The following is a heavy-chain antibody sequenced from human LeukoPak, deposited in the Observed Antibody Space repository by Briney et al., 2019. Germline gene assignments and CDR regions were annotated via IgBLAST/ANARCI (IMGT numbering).Heavy chain of an antibody. V-gene: IGHV1-46*01. CDR1: GYTFTSYY. J-gene: IGHJ6*02. CDR2: INPSSGST. Sequence: ASVKVSCKASGYTFTSYYMHWVRQAPGQGLEWMGIINPSSGSTSYAQKFQGRVTMTRDTSTSTVYMELSSLRSEDTAVYYCARDKQNPSITMVRGVIMRDYYYGMDVWGQGTTVTVSS. CDR3: ARDKQNPSITMVRGVIMRDYYYGMDV. D-gene: IGHD3-10*01.